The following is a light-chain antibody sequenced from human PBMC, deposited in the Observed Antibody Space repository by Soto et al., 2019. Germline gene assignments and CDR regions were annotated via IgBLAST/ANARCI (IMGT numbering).Light chain of an antibody. CDR3: QQAYSFPIT. CDR1: QGISSW. J-gene: IGKJ5*01. V-gene: IGKV1D-12*01. CDR2: AAS. Sequence: DIPMTQSHSSMSAAVGDKVTLPCRASQGISSWLAWYQQKPGKAPKLLIYAASSLQSGVPSRFSGNGSGTDSTLIISSLQPEDFATYYCQQAYSFPITFGQVTRLEIK.